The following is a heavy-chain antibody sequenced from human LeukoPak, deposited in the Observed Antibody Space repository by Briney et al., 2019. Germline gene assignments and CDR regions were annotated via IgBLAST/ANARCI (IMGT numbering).Heavy chain of an antibody. CDR1: GFTFSSYS. CDR2: ISPGRYTI. J-gene: IGHJ4*02. V-gene: IGHV3-48*02. D-gene: IGHD3-16*01. CDR3: ARDFRFASDY. Sequence: GGSLRLSCAASGFTFSSYSMNWVRQAPGKGLEWLSYISPGRYTIYYADSVKGRFTISRDNAKNSLFLQMNSLRDEDTAVYYCARDFRFASDYWGQGTLVTVSS.